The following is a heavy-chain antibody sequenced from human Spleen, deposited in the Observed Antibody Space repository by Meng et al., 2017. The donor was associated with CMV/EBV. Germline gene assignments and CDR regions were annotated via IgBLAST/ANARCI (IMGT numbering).Heavy chain of an antibody. J-gene: IGHJ4*02. CDR2: ISGYNGRT. CDR3: ARGNSAGPAATFDY. V-gene: IGHV1-18*01. Sequence: TSGYPFISYGISWVRQAPGKGLEWMGWISGYNGRTNYAQSFQGRVTMTTDTSTSTAYMELRSLRSDDTAVYYCARGNSAGPAATFDYWGQGTLVTVSS. D-gene: IGHD2-2*01. CDR1: GYPFISYG.